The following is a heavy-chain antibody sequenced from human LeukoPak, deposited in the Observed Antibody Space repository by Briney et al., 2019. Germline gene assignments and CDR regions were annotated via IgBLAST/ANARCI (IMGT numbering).Heavy chain of an antibody. V-gene: IGHV4-61*02. D-gene: IGHD3-10*01. CDR2: IYTSGST. J-gene: IGHJ5*02. CDR3: ARTSTTDALLWFGELFS. CDR1: GGSISSGSYY. Sequence: PSETLSLTCTVSGGSISSGSYYWSWIRQPAGKGLEWIGRIYTSGSTNYNPSLKSRVTISVDTSKNQFSLKLSSVTAADTAVYYCARTSTTDALLWFGELFSWGQGTLVTVSS.